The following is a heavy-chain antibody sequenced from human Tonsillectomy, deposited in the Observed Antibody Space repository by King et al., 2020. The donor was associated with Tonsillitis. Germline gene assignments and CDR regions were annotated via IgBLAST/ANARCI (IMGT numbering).Heavy chain of an antibody. Sequence: VQLVESGGGVVQPGRSLRLSCAASGFTFSSYGMHWVRQAPGKGLEWVAVISYDGSNKYYADSVKGRFTISRDNSKNTLYLQMNSLRCEDTAVYSCAKGKHSGSYYMGDYWGQGTLVTVSS. V-gene: IGHV3-30*18. CDR1: GFTFSSYG. D-gene: IGHD1-26*01. CDR2: ISYDGSNK. J-gene: IGHJ4*02. CDR3: AKGKHSGSYYMGDY.